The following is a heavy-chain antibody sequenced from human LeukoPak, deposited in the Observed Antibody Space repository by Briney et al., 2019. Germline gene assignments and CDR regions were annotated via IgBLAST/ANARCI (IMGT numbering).Heavy chain of an antibody. V-gene: IGHV3-7*01. CDR2: IKQDGTER. CDR3: AELGITMIGGV. D-gene: IGHD3-10*02. J-gene: IGHJ6*04. Sequence: GGSLRLSCAASGFTFSSYSMNWVRQAPGKGLEWVANIKQDGTERYYVDSVKGRFTISRDNAKNSLYLQMNSLRAEDTAVYYCAELGITMIGGVWGKGTTVTISS. CDR1: GFTFSSYS.